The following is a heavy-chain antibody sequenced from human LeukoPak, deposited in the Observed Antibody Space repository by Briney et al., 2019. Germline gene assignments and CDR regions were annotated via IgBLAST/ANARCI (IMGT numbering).Heavy chain of an antibody. J-gene: IGHJ5*02. CDR2: INHSGST. CDR1: GGSFSGYY. D-gene: IGHD2-2*01. CDR3: ARGSPYCSSTSCFYNWFDP. V-gene: IGHV4-34*01. Sequence: PSETLSLTCAVYGGSFSGYYWSWIRQPPGKRLEWIGEINHSGSTNYNPSLKSRVTISVDTSKNQFSLKLSSVTAADTAVYYCARGSPYCSSTSCFYNWFDPWGQGTLVTVSS.